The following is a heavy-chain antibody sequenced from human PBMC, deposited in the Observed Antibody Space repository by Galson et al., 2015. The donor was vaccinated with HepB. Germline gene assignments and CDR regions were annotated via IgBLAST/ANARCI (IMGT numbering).Heavy chain of an antibody. Sequence: SVKVSCKASGGTFSSYAISWVRQAPGQGLEWMGGIIPIFGTANYAQKFQGRVTITADESTSTAYMELSSLRSEDTAVYYCARGVDCSGGSCYDSPLTSWFDPWGQGTLVTVSS. CDR1: GGTFSSYA. J-gene: IGHJ5*02. D-gene: IGHD2-15*01. CDR3: ARGVDCSGGSCYDSPLTSWFDP. CDR2: IIPIFGTA. V-gene: IGHV1-69*13.